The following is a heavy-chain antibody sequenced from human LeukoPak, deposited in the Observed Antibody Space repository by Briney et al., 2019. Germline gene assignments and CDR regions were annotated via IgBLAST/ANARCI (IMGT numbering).Heavy chain of an antibody. CDR1: GGSFSGYY. J-gene: IGHJ6*02. Sequence: SSETLSLTCAVYGGSFSGYYWSWIRQPPGKGLEWIGEINHSGSTNYNPSLKSRVTISVDTSKNQFSLKLSSVTAADTAVYYCARGHDFWSGYYRLSYGMDVWGQGTTATVSS. CDR2: INHSGST. CDR3: ARGHDFWSGYYRLSYGMDV. D-gene: IGHD3-3*01. V-gene: IGHV4-34*01.